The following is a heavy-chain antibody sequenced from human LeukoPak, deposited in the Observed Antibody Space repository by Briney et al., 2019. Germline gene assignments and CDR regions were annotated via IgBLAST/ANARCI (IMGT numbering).Heavy chain of an antibody. CDR2: ISDNGVGT. Sequence: GGSLRLSCEVSGITFSTSVMHWVRQGPGKGLEYVSGISDNGVGTYYASSVKGRFTISRDNSKNTLYLQMNSLRAEDTAVYYCSRGRTPAPSDYWGQGTLVTVSS. J-gene: IGHJ4*02. CDR3: SRGRTPAPSDY. V-gene: IGHV3-64*01. CDR1: GITFSTSV.